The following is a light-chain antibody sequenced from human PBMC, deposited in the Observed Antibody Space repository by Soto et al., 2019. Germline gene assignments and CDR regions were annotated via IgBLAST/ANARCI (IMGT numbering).Light chain of an antibody. Sequence: EIVLTQSPGTLSLSPGERAILSCRASQSISNRYLAWYQQMPGRAPRLLIYGASTRATGIPDRFSGGGSGTDFTLTISRLEPEDFAVYYCQHYSSSPPAITFGQGTRLEIK. CDR2: GAS. J-gene: IGKJ5*01. CDR3: QHYSSSPPAIT. V-gene: IGKV3-20*01. CDR1: QSISNRY.